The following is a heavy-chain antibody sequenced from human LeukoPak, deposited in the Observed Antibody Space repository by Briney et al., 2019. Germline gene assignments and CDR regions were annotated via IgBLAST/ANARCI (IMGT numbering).Heavy chain of an antibody. V-gene: IGHV3-7*03. Sequence: GGSLRLSCAASGFTFSSYWMSWVRQSPGKGLEWVADIKQDGSEKYYVDSVKGRFTISRDNAKNSLYLQMNSLRAEDTAVYYCAREDPVPRAFDIWGQGTMVTVSS. J-gene: IGHJ3*02. CDR2: IKQDGSEK. CDR3: AREDPVPRAFDI. CDR1: GFTFSSYW.